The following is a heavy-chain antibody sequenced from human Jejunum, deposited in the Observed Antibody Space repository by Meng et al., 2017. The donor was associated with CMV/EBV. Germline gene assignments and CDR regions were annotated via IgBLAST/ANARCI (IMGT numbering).Heavy chain of an antibody. J-gene: IGHJ4*02. D-gene: IGHD2/OR15-2a*01. V-gene: IGHV3-74*01. CDR3: GRGIGES. Sequence: RLSCAASGFTFSNYWMHWVRQAPGKGLVWVSRINSDGSSTTYADSVKGRLTISRDNAKNTLYLQMNSLRAEDTAVYYCGRGIGESWGQGALVTVSS. CDR2: INSDGSST. CDR1: GFTFSNYW.